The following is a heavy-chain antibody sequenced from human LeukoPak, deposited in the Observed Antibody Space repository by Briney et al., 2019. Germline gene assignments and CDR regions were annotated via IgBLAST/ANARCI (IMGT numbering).Heavy chain of an antibody. CDR1: GGSISSYY. J-gene: IGHJ6*02. CDR3: ARPGVTSSSGPSGMDV. D-gene: IGHD6-6*01. V-gene: IGHV4-59*08. Sequence: SETLSLTCTVSGGSISSYYWSWIRQPPGKGLEWIGYIYYSGSTNYNPSLKSRVTISVDTSKNQFSLKLSSVTAADTAVYYCARPGVTSSSGPSGMDVWGQGTTVTVSS. CDR2: IYYSGST.